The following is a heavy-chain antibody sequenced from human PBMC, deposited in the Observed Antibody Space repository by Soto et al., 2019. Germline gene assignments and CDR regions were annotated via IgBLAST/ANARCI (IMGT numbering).Heavy chain of an antibody. J-gene: IGHJ4*02. CDR2: IYWDDDK. Sequence: QITLKESGPTLVKPTQTLTLTCTFSGFSLSTSGVGVGWIRQPPGKALEWLALIYWDDDKRYSPSLKSRLTITKDTSNNQVVLTMTNMDPVDTATSYCAHLVEQLVNDYWGQGTLVTVSS. D-gene: IGHD6-6*01. CDR3: AHLVEQLVNDY. V-gene: IGHV2-5*02. CDR1: GFSLSTSGVG.